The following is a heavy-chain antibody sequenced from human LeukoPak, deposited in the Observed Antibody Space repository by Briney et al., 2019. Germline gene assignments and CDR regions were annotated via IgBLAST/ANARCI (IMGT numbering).Heavy chain of an antibody. V-gene: IGHV1-2*02. D-gene: IGHD2-15*01. Sequence: GASVKVSRMASGYTFTGYYMHWMRQAPGQGLEWMGWINPNSGGTNYAQKFQGRVTMTRDTSISTAYMELSRLRSDDTAVYYCARVVVAAKGFDPWGQGTLVTVSS. CDR3: ARVVVAAKGFDP. J-gene: IGHJ5*02. CDR1: GYTFTGYY. CDR2: INPNSGGT.